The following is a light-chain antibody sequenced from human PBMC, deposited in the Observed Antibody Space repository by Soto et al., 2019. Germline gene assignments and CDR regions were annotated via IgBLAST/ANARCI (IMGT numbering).Light chain of an antibody. CDR3: QQDNNWPLWP. J-gene: IGKJ1*01. CDR2: GTS. V-gene: IGKV3-15*01. Sequence: ETGMNLSPSTLSVNKEERATLSCRASQSVSSNLAWYQEKPGQSPRLLIYGTSTRATGIPARFSGSGSGTELTLTISSLQSEDFAIYYCQQDNNWPLWPFGQVTIVDIK. CDR1: QSVSSN.